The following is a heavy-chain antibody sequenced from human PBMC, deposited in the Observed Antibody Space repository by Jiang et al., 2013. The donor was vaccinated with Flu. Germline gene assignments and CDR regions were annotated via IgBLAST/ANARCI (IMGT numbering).Heavy chain of an antibody. D-gene: IGHD4-17*01. J-gene: IGHJ4*02. V-gene: IGHV3-20*01. CDR3: ARGGSDYEGVSY. Sequence: QLVESGGGVVRRGGPVRLSCAASGFAFDDYGMTWVRQVPGKGLEWVSGITYNGGNSRYADSVKGRFTISRDNTQNSLYLQMHSLRAEDTAFYHCARGGSDYEGVSYWGQGTLVTVSS. CDR2: ITYNGGNS. CDR1: GFAFDDYG.